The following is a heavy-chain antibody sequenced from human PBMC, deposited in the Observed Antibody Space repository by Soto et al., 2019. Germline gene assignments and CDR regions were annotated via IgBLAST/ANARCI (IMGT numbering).Heavy chain of an antibody. CDR3: AKDRSLGYCAGGDCYYYYGMDV. V-gene: IGHV3-30*18. J-gene: IGHJ6*02. D-gene: IGHD2-8*02. CDR2: VSYDGNKK. Sequence: QVHLVESGGGVVQPGGALRLSCEGSGFTFRNYGIHWVRQAPGKGLEWVAVVSYDGNKKYYGDSVKGRFTISRDNSKTSVYLQVNSLRPEDTAVDYCAKDRSLGYCAGGDCYYYYGMDVWGQGTTVTVSS. CDR1: GFTFRNYG.